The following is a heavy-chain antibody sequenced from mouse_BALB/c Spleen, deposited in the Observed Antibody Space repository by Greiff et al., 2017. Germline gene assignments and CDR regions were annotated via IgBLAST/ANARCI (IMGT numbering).Heavy chain of an antibody. D-gene: IGHD2-10*01. CDR1: GFTFSSYG. Sequence: EVQGVESGGGLVQPGGSLKLSCAASGFTFSSYGMSWARQTPDKRLELVATINSNGGSTYYPDSVKGRFTISRDNAKNTLYLQMSSLKSEDTAMYYCARKGPYYGNYYYAMDYWGQGTSVTVSS. CDR2: INSNGGST. J-gene: IGHJ4*01. CDR3: ARKGPYYGNYYYAMDY. V-gene: IGHV5-6-3*01.